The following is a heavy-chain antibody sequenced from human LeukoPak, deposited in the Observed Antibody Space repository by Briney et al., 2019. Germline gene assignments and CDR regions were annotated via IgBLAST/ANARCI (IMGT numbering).Heavy chain of an antibody. Sequence: GGSLRLSCAASGFTFSSYWMTWVRQAPGKGLEWVANIKQDGSEKYYVDSVKGRFTISRDNAKTSLYLQMNSLRAEDTAVYYCARHLSGVTGYTYGRGIDYWGQGTLVTVSS. D-gene: IGHD5-18*01. CDR2: IKQDGSEK. CDR3: ARHLSGVTGYTYGRGIDY. V-gene: IGHV3-7*01. J-gene: IGHJ4*02. CDR1: GFTFSSYW.